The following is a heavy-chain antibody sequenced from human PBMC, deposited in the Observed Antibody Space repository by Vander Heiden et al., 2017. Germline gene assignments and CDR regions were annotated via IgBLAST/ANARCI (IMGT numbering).Heavy chain of an antibody. V-gene: IGHV4-39*01. CDR1: GGPISSSSYY. Sequence: QLQLQESGPGLVKPSSTLSLTCTVSGGPISSSSYYWGWIRQRQGKGLEWIGRIYDSDNTYYNPSIRSLVTITVNTNKNQFSLKLSSGAAADAAEYYGESTVAATIYGGIDVWGQGTMVTVSS. D-gene: IGHD6-19*01. CDR3: ESTVAATIYGGIDV. CDR2: IYDSDNT. J-gene: IGHJ6*02.